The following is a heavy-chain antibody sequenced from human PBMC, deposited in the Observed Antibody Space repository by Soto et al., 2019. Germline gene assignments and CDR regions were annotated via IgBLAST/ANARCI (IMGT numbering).Heavy chain of an antibody. D-gene: IGHD6-13*01. CDR3: ARRPRSSPYFVY. CDR2: IYPGDHET. CDR1: GYTFSNFW. Sequence: HGESLKISCQCSGYTFSNFWIAWVRQLPGKGLEWMGIIYPGDHETRYSPSFHGKVTISADRSIGTAYLQWSSLEASDSAFYFCARRPRSSPYFVYWGQGALVAVSS. J-gene: IGHJ4*01. V-gene: IGHV5-51*01.